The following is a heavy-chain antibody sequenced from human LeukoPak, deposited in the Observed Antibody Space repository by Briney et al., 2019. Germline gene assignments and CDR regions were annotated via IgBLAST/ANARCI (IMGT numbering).Heavy chain of an antibody. Sequence: SETLSLTCTVSGGSISTYYWTWIRQSPGKGLEWVGFVYNSGSTNYNPSLQSRVTISAGTSKNQFSLKLSSVTAADTAVYYCGRLDFYDAEIDYWGQGTLVTVSS. J-gene: IGHJ4*02. V-gene: IGHV4-59*01. D-gene: IGHD3-22*01. CDR2: VYNSGST. CDR3: GRLDFYDAEIDY. CDR1: GGSISTYY.